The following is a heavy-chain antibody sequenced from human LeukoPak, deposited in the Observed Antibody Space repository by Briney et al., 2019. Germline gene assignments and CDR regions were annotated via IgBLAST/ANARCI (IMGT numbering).Heavy chain of an antibody. CDR3: AGDRFNAAGGAYYYMDV. CDR1: GYTFTGYY. D-gene: IGHD3-16*01. Sequence: ASVKVSCKASGYTFTGYYMHWVRQAPGQGLEWMGRINPNSGGTNYAQKFQGRVTMTRDTSISTAYMELSRLRSDDTAVYYCAGDRFNAAGGAYYYMDVWGKGTTVTVSS. CDR2: INPNSGGT. V-gene: IGHV1-2*06. J-gene: IGHJ6*03.